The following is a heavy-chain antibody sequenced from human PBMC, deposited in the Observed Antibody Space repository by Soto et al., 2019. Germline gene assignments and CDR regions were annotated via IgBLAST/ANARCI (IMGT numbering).Heavy chain of an antibody. Sequence: SETLSLTCTVSGGSISNYYWSWIRQPPGKGLEWIGYIYYSGSTNYNPSLKSRVTISVDTSKNQFSLKLNSVTAAATAVYYCPGAPRNYYVGMDVWGEGTRVTVSS. V-gene: IGHV4-59*08. CDR1: GGSISNYY. J-gene: IGHJ6*04. CDR3: PGAPRNYYVGMDV. CDR2: IYYSGST.